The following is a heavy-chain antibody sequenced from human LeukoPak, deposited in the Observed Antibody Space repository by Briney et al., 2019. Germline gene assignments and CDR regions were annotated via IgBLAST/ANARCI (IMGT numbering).Heavy chain of an antibody. CDR2: MIPIFGPA. CDR1: GGTFSSYA. J-gene: IGHJ6*02. Sequence: RASVKVSCTASGGTFSSYAISWVRQAPGHGLEWLGGMIPIFGPANYAQKFQGRVTITADESTSTAYMELSSLRSENTAVYYCARGLGDPDYYYYGMDVGGQGTTVTVSS. V-gene: IGHV1-69*13. CDR3: ARGLGDPDYYYYGMDV. D-gene: IGHD2-21*02.